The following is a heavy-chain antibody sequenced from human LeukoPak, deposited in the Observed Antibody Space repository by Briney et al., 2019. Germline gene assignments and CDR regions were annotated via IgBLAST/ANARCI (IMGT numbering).Heavy chain of an antibody. D-gene: IGHD2-15*01. Sequence: SETLSLTCTVSGGSISSYYWSWIRQPAGKGLEWIGRIYTSGSTNYNPSLKSRVTMSVDTSKNQFSLKLSSVTAADTAVYYCARGLVVVAASPYYYYGMDVWGQGTTVTVSS. J-gene: IGHJ6*02. V-gene: IGHV4-4*07. CDR3: ARGLVVVAASPYYYYGMDV. CDR2: IYTSGST. CDR1: GGSISSYY.